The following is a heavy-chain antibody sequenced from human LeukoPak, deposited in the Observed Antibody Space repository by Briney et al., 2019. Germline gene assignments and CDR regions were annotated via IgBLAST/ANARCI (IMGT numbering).Heavy chain of an antibody. CDR2: IYYRGSS. Sequence: SETLSLTCTVSGGSISSSNHYWGWIRQPPGKGLEWIGTIYYRGSSSYNPSLKSRVTMSVDTSKNHFSLKLSSVTAADTAVYFCARQSDSSGYYSFNYWGQGTLVTVSS. D-gene: IGHD3-22*01. CDR3: ARQSDSSGYYSFNY. CDR1: GGSISSSNHY. V-gene: IGHV4-39*01. J-gene: IGHJ4*02.